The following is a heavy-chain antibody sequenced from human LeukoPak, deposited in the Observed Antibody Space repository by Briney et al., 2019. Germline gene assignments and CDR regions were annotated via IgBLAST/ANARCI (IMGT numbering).Heavy chain of an antibody. CDR3: VRGNYGFDS. Sequence: PGGSPRLSCAASGFTFSDYYMAWIRQAPGKGLEWISYITGPGSNIDYADSVKGRFTISRDNGQNSLYLQLNSLRADDTAVYYCVRGNYGFDSWGQGTLVTVSS. V-gene: IGHV3-11*04. D-gene: IGHD3-10*01. J-gene: IGHJ4*02. CDR2: ITGPGSNI. CDR1: GFTFSDYY.